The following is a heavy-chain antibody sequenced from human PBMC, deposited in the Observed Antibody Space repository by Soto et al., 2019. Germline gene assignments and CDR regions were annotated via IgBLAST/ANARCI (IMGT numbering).Heavy chain of an antibody. CDR2: ISGSGGST. CDR3: AKVLERGYSGYDWGSGY. Sequence: GGSRRLSCAASGFTFSSYAMSWVRKAPGKGLEWVSAISGSGGSTYYADSVKGRFTISRDNSKNTLYLQMNSLRAEDTAVYYCAKVLERGYSGYDWGSGYWGQGTLVTVSS. J-gene: IGHJ4*02. CDR1: GFTFSSYA. V-gene: IGHV3-23*01. D-gene: IGHD5-12*01.